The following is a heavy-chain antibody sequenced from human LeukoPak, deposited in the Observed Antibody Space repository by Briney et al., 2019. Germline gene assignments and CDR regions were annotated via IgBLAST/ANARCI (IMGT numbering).Heavy chain of an antibody. CDR1: GGTFSSYA. CDR3: ARAVSRGAYYFDY. D-gene: IGHD3-10*01. Sequence: ASVKVSCKASGGTFSSYAISWVRHAPGQGLEWMGGIIPIFGTANYAQKFQGRVTITADESTSTAYMELSSLRSEDTAVYYCARAVSRGAYYFDYWGQGTLVTVSS. V-gene: IGHV1-69*13. J-gene: IGHJ4*02. CDR2: IIPIFGTA.